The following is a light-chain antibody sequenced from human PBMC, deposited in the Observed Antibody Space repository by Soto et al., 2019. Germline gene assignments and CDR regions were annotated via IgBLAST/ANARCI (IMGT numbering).Light chain of an antibody. V-gene: IGLV2-14*01. CDR1: SSDVGGYNY. Sequence: QSALTQPASVSGSPGQSITISCTGTSSDVGGYNYVSWYQQHPGKAPKLMIYDVSNRPSGVSNRFSGSNSGNTASLTISELPAEDEADYCCSSYTSSGPGDVVYSERTKPTV. J-gene: IGLJ2*01. CDR2: DVS. CDR3: SSYTSSGPGDVV.